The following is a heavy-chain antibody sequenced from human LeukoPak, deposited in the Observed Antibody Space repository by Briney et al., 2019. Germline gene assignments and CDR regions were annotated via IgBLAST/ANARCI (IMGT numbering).Heavy chain of an antibody. J-gene: IGHJ4*02. CDR1: GGSFSGYY. CDR2: INHSGST. CDR3: ARVYKWGYQLLYYFDY. V-gene: IGHV4-34*01. D-gene: IGHD2-2*01. Sequence: SETLSLTCAVYGGSFSGYYWSWIRQPPGKGLEWIGEINHSGSTNYNSSLKSRVTISVDTSKNQFSLKLSSVTAADTAVYYCARVYKWGYQLLYYFDYWGQGTLVTVSS.